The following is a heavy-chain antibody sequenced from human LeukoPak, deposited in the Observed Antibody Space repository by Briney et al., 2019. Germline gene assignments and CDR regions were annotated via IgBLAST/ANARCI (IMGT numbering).Heavy chain of an antibody. Sequence: PGGSLRLSCAASGITFSSYSMNWVRQAPGKGLEWVAVISYDGSNKYYADSVKGRFTISRDNSKNTLYLQMNSLRAEDTAVYYSGTYDYVWGSYLETDFDYWGQGTLVTVSS. CDR1: GITFSSYS. CDR2: ISYDGSNK. J-gene: IGHJ4*02. V-gene: IGHV3-30*03. D-gene: IGHD3-16*01. CDR3: GTYDYVWGSYLETDFDY.